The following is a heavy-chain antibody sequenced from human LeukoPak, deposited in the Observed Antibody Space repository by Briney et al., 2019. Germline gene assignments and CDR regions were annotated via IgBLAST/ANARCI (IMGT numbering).Heavy chain of an antibody. V-gene: IGHV3-7*03. CDR2: IRQDGSEE. Sequence: GGSLRLSCAASGFTFSRSWMSWVRQAPGKGLEWVANIRQDGSEEYYLDSVKGRFTISRDNAKNSLYLQMNSLRAEDTAVYYCAKDPRRSSSSTFQHWGQGTLVTVSS. J-gene: IGHJ1*01. CDR1: GFTFSRSW. CDR3: AKDPRRSSSSTFQH. D-gene: IGHD6-6*01.